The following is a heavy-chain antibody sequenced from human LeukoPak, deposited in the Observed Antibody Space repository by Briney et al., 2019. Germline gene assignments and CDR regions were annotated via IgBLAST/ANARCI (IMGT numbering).Heavy chain of an antibody. CDR3: ATLGGYDSSGCYYDY. V-gene: IGHV3-23*01. Sequence: GGSLRLSCAASGFTFSSYAMSWVRQAPGKGLEWVSAISGSGGSTYYADSVKGRFTISRDNAKNTLYLQMNSLRAEDTAVYYCATLGGYDSSGCYYDYWGQGTLVIVSS. CDR2: ISGSGGST. J-gene: IGHJ4*02. D-gene: IGHD3-22*01. CDR1: GFTFSSYA.